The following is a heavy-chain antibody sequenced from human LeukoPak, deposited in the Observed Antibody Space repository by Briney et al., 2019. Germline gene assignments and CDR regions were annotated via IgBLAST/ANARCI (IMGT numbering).Heavy chain of an antibody. CDR1: GYSISSGYY. J-gene: IGHJ5*02. V-gene: IGHV4-38-2*02. CDR2: IYYSGST. CDR3: ASTGELRRGWFDP. D-gene: IGHD1-7*01. Sequence: SETLSLTCTVSGYSISSGYYWGWIRQPPGKGLEWIGSIYYSGSTYYNPSPKSRVTISVDTSKNQFSLKLSSVTAADTAVYYCASTGELRRGWFDPWGQGTLVTVSS.